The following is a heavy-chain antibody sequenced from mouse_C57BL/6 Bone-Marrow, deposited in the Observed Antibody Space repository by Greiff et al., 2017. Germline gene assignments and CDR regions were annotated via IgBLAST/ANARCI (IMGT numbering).Heavy chain of an antibody. J-gene: IGHJ1*03. V-gene: IGHV5-2*01. Sequence: EVMLVESGGGLVQPGESLKLSCESNEYEFPSHDMSWVRKTPEKRLELVAAINSDGGSTYYPDTMERRFIISREKTKETLYLQMGSLRSEDTALYYCARHNYGRGWGLDVWGKGTTVTVSS. CDR3: ARHNYGRGWGLDV. CDR2: INSDGGST. D-gene: IGHD1-1*01. CDR1: EYEFPSHD.